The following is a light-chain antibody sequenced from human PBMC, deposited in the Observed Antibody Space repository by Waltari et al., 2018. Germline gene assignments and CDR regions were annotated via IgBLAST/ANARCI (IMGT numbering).Light chain of an antibody. CDR3: NSYAGSSSWV. CDR1: SSDVGFYNY. CDR2: DVF. J-gene: IGLJ3*02. V-gene: IGLV2-14*03. Sequence: QSALTQPASASGSPGQSITISCTGTSSDVGFYNYVPWYQQYPGKAPKLIIYDVFQRPSGVSNRFSGSKSGNTASLTISGLQTEDEGDYYCNSYAGSSSWVFGGGTKLTVL.